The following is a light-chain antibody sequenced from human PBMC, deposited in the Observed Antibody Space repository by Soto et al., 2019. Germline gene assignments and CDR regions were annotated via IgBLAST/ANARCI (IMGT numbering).Light chain of an antibody. V-gene: IGLV1-44*01. CDR3: AAWDDSLNGPV. J-gene: IGLJ3*02. CDR1: NFNIGSNI. Sequence: QLVLTQPPSASGTPGQRVTISCSGSNFNIGSNIVNWYQQLPGSAPKLLIHSNDQRPSGVPDRFAGSKSGTSASLAISGLQSDDEADYYCAAWDDSLNGPVFGGGTKLTVL. CDR2: SND.